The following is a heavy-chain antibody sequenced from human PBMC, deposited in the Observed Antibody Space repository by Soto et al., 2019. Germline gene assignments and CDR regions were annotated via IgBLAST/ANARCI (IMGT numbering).Heavy chain of an antibody. CDR1: VGSISNYF. V-gene: IGHV4-4*07. J-gene: IGHJ4*02. D-gene: IGHD3-3*01. CDR3: ARGGQDFWSGPFDY. Sequence: SESLSLTCTVSVGSISNYFGNWIRQPAGKGLEWIGRIDNSGSTNYNPSLKSRITMSADTSRNQFSLKLNSVTAADTAVYYCARGGQDFWSGPFDYWGQGALVTVSS. CDR2: IDNSGST.